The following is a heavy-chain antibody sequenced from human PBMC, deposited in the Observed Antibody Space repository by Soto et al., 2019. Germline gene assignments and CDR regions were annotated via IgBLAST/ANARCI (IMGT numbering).Heavy chain of an antibody. CDR1: GFTFSSYA. D-gene: IGHD1-26*01. J-gene: IGHJ6*02. V-gene: IGHV3-23*01. Sequence: LESGGRIVQPGGSLRVFCAASGFTFSSYAMSWVRQAPGKGLEWVSGIGGSGSDAYYADSVEGRFTISRDNSKNTLYLQINSPRVEDTAIYYCAKELSRSYVVGYHYGMDVWGQGTTVTVSS. CDR2: IGGSGSDA. CDR3: AKELSRSYVVGYHYGMDV.